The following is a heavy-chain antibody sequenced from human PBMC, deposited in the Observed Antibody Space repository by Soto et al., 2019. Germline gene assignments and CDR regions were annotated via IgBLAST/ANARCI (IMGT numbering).Heavy chain of an antibody. V-gene: IGHV3-48*03. Sequence: PWGALRVSCEVSVFTFSSYEMYWVRQAPGKGLEWVAYISSSGETVYYAGSVQGRFTISRDNAKNSLYLQMSSLGAEDTAVYYCAREGFYAMDVWGQGATVTVSS. D-gene: IGHD2-2*01. CDR3: AREGFYAMDV. CDR1: VFTFSSYE. CDR2: ISSSGETV. J-gene: IGHJ6*02.